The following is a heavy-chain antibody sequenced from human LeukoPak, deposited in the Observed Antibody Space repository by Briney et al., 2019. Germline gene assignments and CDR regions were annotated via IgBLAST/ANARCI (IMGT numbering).Heavy chain of an antibody. CDR3: ARDQLVTGSGSYWGDAFDI. V-gene: IGHV1-2*02. CDR2: INPNSGGT. D-gene: IGHD1-26*01. J-gene: IGHJ3*02. Sequence: ASVKVSCKASGYTFTGYYMHWVRQAPGQGLEWMGWINPNSGGTIYAQKFQGRVTMTRDTSINTAYMELSRLRSDDTAVYYCARDQLVTGSGSYWGDAFDIWGQGTMVTVSS. CDR1: GYTFTGYY.